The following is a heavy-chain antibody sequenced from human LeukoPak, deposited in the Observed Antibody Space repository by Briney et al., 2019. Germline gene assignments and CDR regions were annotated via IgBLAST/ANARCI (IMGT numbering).Heavy chain of an antibody. V-gene: IGHV3-9*03. CDR1: GFTFDDYA. J-gene: IGHJ3*02. D-gene: IGHD5-18*01. CDR2: ISWNSGSI. CDR3: AKGIGYSYGYLDAFDI. Sequence: GGSLRLSCAASGFTFDDYAMHWVRQAPGKGLEWVSGISWNSGSIGYADSVKGRFTISRDNAKNSLYLQMNSLRAEDMALYYCAKGIGYSYGYLDAFDIWGQGTMVTVSS.